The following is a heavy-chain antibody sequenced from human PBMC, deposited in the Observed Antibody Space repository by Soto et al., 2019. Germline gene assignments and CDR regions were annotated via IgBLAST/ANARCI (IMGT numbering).Heavy chain of an antibody. Sequence: SVKVSCKASGGTFSSYAISWVRQAPGQGLEWMGGIIPIFGTANYAQKFQGRVTITADESTSTAYMELSSLRSEDTAVYYCAGIEYSSSSPYYYGMDVWGQGTTVTVSS. CDR2: IIPIFGTA. CDR1: GGTFSSYA. J-gene: IGHJ6*02. V-gene: IGHV1-69*13. CDR3: AGIEYSSSSPYYYGMDV. D-gene: IGHD6-6*01.